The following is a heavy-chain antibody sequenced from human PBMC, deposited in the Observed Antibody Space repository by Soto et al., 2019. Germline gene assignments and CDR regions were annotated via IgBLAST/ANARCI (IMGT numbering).Heavy chain of an antibody. D-gene: IGHD4-4*01. CDR3: ARDVSHYSNPSWFDP. Sequence: GSLRLSCAASVFSFRNPSMNWVRQATGKRLEWVAMISFDGYNKYYADSVRGRFTISRDNPKNTLYLQMNSLRAEDTAVYFCARDVSHYSNPSWFDPWGQGTLVTVSS. V-gene: IGHV3-30*04. CDR2: ISFDGYNK. CDR1: VFSFRNPS. J-gene: IGHJ5*02.